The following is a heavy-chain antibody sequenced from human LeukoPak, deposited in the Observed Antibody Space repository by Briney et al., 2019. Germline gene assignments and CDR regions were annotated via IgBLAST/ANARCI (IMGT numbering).Heavy chain of an antibody. J-gene: IGHJ4*02. Sequence: GGSLRLSCAASGFTFSSYAMSWVRQAPGKGLEWVSTISGSGASTYYADSVKGRFTISRDNSKNTLYLQMNSLRAEDTAVYYCVKYYDSSGSYYVDYWGQGTLVTVSS. CDR2: ISGSGAST. CDR1: GFTFSSYA. CDR3: VKYYDSSGSYYVDY. V-gene: IGHV3-23*01. D-gene: IGHD3-22*01.